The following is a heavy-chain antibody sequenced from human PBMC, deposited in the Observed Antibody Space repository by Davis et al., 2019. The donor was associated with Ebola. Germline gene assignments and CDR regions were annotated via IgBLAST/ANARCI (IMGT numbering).Heavy chain of an antibody. CDR1: GFTFSGSA. CDR3: TRPGWELLKGRYYYGMDV. J-gene: IGHJ6*02. V-gene: IGHV3-73*01. Sequence: GESLKISCAASGFTFSGSAMHWVRQASGKGLEWVGRIRSKANSYATAYAASVKGRFTISRDDSKNTAYLQLNSLKTEDTAVYYCTRPGWELLKGRYYYGMDVWGQGTTVTVSS. CDR2: IRSKANSYAT. D-gene: IGHD1-26*01.